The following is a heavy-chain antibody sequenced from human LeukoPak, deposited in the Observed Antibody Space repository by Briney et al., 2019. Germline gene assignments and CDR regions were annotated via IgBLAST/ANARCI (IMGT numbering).Heavy chain of an antibody. CDR1: GGSFSGYY. V-gene: IGHV4-34*01. J-gene: IGHJ5*02. CDR3: ARGSDPWRLTVTPFDP. D-gene: IGHD4-17*01. CDR2: INHSGST. Sequence: PSETLSLTCAVYGGSFSGYYWSWIRQPPGKGLEWSGEINHSGSTNYNPSLKSRVTISVDTSKNQFSLKLSSVTAADTAVYSCARGSDPWRLTVTPFDPWGQGTLVTVSS.